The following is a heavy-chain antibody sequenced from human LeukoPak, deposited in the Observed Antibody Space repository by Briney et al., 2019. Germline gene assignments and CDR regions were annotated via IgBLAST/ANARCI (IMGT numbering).Heavy chain of an antibody. Sequence: GGSLRLPCAASGFTFSAYWMSWVRQAPGKGQEWVANIKTDGGEKYYVDSVKGRSTISRDNAKNSLYLQMNSLRDEDTAVYYCTRDNNNLFDYWGQGTLVTVSS. D-gene: IGHD1/OR15-1a*01. CDR3: TRDNNNLFDY. V-gene: IGHV3-7*01. CDR1: GFTFSAYW. J-gene: IGHJ4*02. CDR2: IKTDGGEK.